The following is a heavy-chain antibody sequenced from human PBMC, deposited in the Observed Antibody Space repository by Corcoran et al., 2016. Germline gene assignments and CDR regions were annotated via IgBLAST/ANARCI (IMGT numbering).Heavy chain of an antibody. D-gene: IGHD3-22*01. CDR3: ARDPYYDSSGPDY. Sequence: EVQLVESGGGLVKPGGSLRLSCAASGFTFSSYSRNWVRQAPGKGLEWVSSISSSSSDIYYADSVKGRFTISRDNAKNSLYMQINSLRAEDTAVYYCARDPYYDSSGPDYWGQGTLVTVSS. CDR2: ISSSSSDI. V-gene: IGHV3-21*01. CDR1: GFTFSSYS. J-gene: IGHJ4*02.